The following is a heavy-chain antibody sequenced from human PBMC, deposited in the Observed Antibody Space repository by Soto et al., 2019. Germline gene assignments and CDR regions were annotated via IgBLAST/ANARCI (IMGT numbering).Heavy chain of an antibody. CDR2: IYPGDSDT. D-gene: IGHD4-17*01. CDR1: GYSFTSYW. Sequence: PGESLKISCKGSGYSFTSYWIGWVRQMPGKGLECMGIIYPGDSDTRYSPSFQGQVTISADKSISTAYLQWSSLKASDTAMYYCARHLTTPTEYYYYGMDVWGQGTTVTVSS. J-gene: IGHJ6*02. CDR3: ARHLTTPTEYYYYGMDV. V-gene: IGHV5-51*01.